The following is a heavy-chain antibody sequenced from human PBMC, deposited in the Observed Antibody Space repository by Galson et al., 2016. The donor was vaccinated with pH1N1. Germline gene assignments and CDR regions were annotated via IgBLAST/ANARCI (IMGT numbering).Heavy chain of an antibody. CDR3: ASRSSGQLHFDY. CDR2: INPSGVST. J-gene: IGHJ4*01. D-gene: IGHD3-22*01. Sequence: SVKVSCKASGYTFITYYIHWVRQAPGQGLEWLGIINPSGVSTTYAQKFQGRVTMTRDTSTSTVYMELSSLRSEDTAVYYCASRSSGQLHFDYWDQGTLVTVSS. CDR1: GYTFITYY. V-gene: IGHV1-46*01.